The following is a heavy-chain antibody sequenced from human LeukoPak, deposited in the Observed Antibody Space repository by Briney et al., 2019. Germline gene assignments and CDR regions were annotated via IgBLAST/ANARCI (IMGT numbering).Heavy chain of an antibody. CDR3: AKDRRFGSGWKLFDS. CDR1: GFTFSKYG. CDR2: ISYDGSDK. D-gene: IGHD6-19*01. V-gene: IGHV3-30*18. J-gene: IGHJ4*02. Sequence: GVSLRLSCVASGFTFSKYGMHWVRQAPGKRLEWVAIISYDGSDKYYGDSVRRRFTISRDNSNNTLYLQMNSLRAEDTALYYCAKDRRFGSGWKLFDSWGQGTLVTVSS.